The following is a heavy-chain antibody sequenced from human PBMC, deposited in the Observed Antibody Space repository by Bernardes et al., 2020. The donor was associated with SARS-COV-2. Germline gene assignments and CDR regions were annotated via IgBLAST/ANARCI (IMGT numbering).Heavy chain of an antibody. CDR2: MTGGGDGT. CDR3: ARDQKSLEPIYALSL. V-gene: IGHV3-23*01. CDR1: GFMLSLYG. Sequence: GGSLRLSCEASGFMLSLYGMTWVRQAPGKGLEWVAAMTGGGDGTYYADSVKGRFTISRDNSKDTLYLQMNSLRADDTAVYYCARDQKSLEPIYALSLWGQGTLVTVSS. J-gene: IGHJ4*02. D-gene: IGHD1-1*01.